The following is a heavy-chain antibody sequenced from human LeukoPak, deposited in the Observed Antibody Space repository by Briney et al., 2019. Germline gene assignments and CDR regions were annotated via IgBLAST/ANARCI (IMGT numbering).Heavy chain of an antibody. Sequence: PGGSLRLSCAAAGFTFTNYGMHWVRQAPGKGLEWVAAIWPGGTDKYYADSVKGRFTVSRDNSKNTLYLQMNSLRGEDTAVYYCAKGGSPSCYSSSGYWGQGTLVTVSS. V-gene: IGHV3-33*08. CDR2: IWPGGTDK. D-gene: IGHD2-2*01. CDR1: GFTFTNYG. CDR3: AKGGSPSCYSSSGY. J-gene: IGHJ4*02.